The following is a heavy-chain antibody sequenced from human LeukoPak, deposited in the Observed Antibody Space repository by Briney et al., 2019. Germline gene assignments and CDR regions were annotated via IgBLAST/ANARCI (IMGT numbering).Heavy chain of an antibody. Sequence: TETLSLTCTVSDDSITMYYWTWIRQPPGKGLEWIGYVDHTGSTKFNPSLNGRVSISRDTSNNFFSLRLRSVTAADTAVYFCARGRVSSSTWYSTYYYFFYMDFWGKGTTVTVSS. J-gene: IGHJ6*03. D-gene: IGHD4-11*01. CDR3: ARGRVSSSTWYSTYYYFFYMDF. CDR2: VDHTGST. CDR1: DDSITMYY. V-gene: IGHV4-59*01.